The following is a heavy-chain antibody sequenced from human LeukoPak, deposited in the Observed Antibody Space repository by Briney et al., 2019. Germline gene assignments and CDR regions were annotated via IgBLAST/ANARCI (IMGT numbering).Heavy chain of an antibody. CDR1: GFSLSTSGVG. CDR3: AHREKYYYDSSGYYYEGKAFDI. J-gene: IGHJ3*02. D-gene: IGHD3-22*01. V-gene: IGHV2-5*02. CDR2: IYWDDDK. Sequence: SGPTLVNPTQTLTLTCTFSGFSLSTSGVGVGWIRQPPGKALEWLALIYWDDDKRYSPSLKSRLTITKDTSKNQVVLTMTNMDPVDTATYYCAHREKYYYDSSGYYYEGKAFDIWGQGTMVTVSS.